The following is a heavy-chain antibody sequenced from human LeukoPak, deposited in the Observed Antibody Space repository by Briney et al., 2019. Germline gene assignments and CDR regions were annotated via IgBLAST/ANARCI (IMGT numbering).Heavy chain of an antibody. V-gene: IGHV5-51*01. CDR3: ARVITMIRGVPDRFDP. D-gene: IGHD3-10*01. CDR2: IYPGDSDT. CDR1: GYSFTNYW. J-gene: IGHJ5*02. Sequence: GESLKISCKGSGYSFTNYWIGWVRQMPGKGLEWMGIIYPGDSDTRYSPSFQGQVTISADKSITTAYLQWSSLKASDTAMYYCARVITMIRGVPDRFDPWGQGTLVTVSS.